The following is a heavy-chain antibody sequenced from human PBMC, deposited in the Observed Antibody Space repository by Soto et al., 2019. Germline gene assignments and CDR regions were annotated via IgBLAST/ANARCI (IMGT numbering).Heavy chain of an antibody. CDR3: ARGVAALPREFDY. V-gene: IGHV3-21*01. CDR2: ISSSSSYI. Sequence: EVQLVESGGGLVKPGGSLRLSCAASGFTFSSYSMNWVRQAPGKGLEWVSSISSSSSYIYYADSVKGRFTIPRDNAKNSLYLQMNSLRAEDTAVYYCARGVAALPREFDYRGQGTLVTVSS. J-gene: IGHJ4*02. D-gene: IGHD6-19*01. CDR1: GFTFSSYS.